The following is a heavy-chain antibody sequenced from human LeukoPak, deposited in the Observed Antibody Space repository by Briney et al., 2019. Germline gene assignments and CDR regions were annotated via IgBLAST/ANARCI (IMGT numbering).Heavy chain of an antibody. CDR2: ISSSSSTR. CDR3: ARDLGGLPDY. CDR1: GFTFSSYS. Sequence: TGGSLRLFCAASGFTFSSYSMNWVRQAPGKGLEWVSYISSSSSTRYYADSVKGRFTISRDNAKNSLYLQMNSLRAEDTGVYYCARDLGGLPDYWGQGTLVTVSS. J-gene: IGHJ4*02. D-gene: IGHD4-23*01. V-gene: IGHV3-48*04.